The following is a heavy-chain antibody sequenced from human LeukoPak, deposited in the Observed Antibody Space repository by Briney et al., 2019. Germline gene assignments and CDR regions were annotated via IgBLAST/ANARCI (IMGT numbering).Heavy chain of an antibody. CDR2: ISGSGGST. V-gene: IGHV3-23*01. J-gene: IGHJ4*02. CDR1: GFTFSSYA. CDR3: ASRSGYSLFDY. D-gene: IGHD3-22*01. Sequence: PGGSLRLSCAASGFTFSSYAMSWVRQAPGKGLEWVSAISGSGGSTYYADSVKGRFTISRDNAKNSLYLQMNSLRAEDTAVYYCASRSGYSLFDYWGQGTLVTVSS.